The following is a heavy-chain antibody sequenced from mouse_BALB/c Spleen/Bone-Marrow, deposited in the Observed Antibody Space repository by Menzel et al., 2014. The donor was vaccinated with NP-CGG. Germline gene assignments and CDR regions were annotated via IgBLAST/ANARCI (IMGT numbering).Heavy chain of an antibody. D-gene: IGHD2-14*01. CDR1: GFTFSSFG. J-gene: IGHJ2*01. Sequence: LVESGGGLVQPGGSRKLSCAASGFTFSSFGMHWVRQAPEKGLEWVAYISSGSSPIFYADTVKGRFTISRDNPKNTLYLQMSSLKSEDTAMYYCARPYRCYFDYWGQGATLTVSS. CDR2: ISSGSSPI. V-gene: IGHV5-17*02. CDR3: ARPYRCYFDY.